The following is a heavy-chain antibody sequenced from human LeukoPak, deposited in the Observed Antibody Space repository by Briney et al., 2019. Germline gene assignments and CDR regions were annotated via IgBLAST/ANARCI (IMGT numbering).Heavy chain of an antibody. CDR3: AKASFGSYSSGWYLDY. Sequence: GGSLRLSCAASGFTFSSYSMNWVRQAPGKGLEWVSGISWNSGNIGYADSVKGRFTISRDNAKNSLYLQMNSLRAEDTALYYCAKASFGSYSSGWYLDYWGQGTLVTVSS. D-gene: IGHD6-19*01. CDR2: ISWNSGNI. CDR1: GFTFSSYS. V-gene: IGHV3-9*01. J-gene: IGHJ4*02.